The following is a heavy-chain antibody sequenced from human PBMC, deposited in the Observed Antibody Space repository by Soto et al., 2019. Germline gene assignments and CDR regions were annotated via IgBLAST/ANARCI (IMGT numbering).Heavy chain of an antibody. V-gene: IGHV1-69*02. Sequence: QVQLVQSGAEVKKPGSSVKVSCKASGGTFSSYTISWVRQAPGQGLEWMGRIIPILGIANYAQKFQGRVRITADKSTSTAYMELSSLRVEDTAVYFCASSDGTVTTSDSAFDSWGQGTMVTVSS. CDR3: ASSDGTVTTSDSAFDS. J-gene: IGHJ3*02. D-gene: IGHD4-17*01. CDR1: GGTFSSYT. CDR2: IIPILGIA.